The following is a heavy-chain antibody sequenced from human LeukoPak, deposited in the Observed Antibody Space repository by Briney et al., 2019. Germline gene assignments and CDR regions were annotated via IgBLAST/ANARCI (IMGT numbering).Heavy chain of an antibody. J-gene: IGHJ4*02. CDR1: GFTFSSYS. Sequence: PGGSLRLSCAASGFTFSSYSMNWVRQAPGKGLEWVSSISSSSSYIYYADSVKGRFIISRDNAKNSLYLQMNSLRAEDTAVYYCARDPGPEYYYNSSGYYRYFDYWGQGTLVTVSS. V-gene: IGHV3-21*01. CDR3: ARDPGPEYYYNSSGYYRYFDY. D-gene: IGHD3-22*01. CDR2: ISSSSSYI.